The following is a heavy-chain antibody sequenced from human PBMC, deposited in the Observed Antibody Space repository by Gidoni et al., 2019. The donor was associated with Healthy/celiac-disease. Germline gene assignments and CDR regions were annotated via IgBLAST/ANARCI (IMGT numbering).Heavy chain of an antibody. CDR1: GFTFSSYS. CDR2: ISSSSSYI. Sequence: EVQLVESGGGLVKPGGSLRLSCAASGFTFSSYSMNWVRQAPGKGLEWVSSISSSSSYIYYADSVKGRFTISRDNAKNSLYLQMNSLRAEDTAVYYCARDPGITGTTGWFDPWGQGTLVTVSS. D-gene: IGHD1-7*01. V-gene: IGHV3-21*01. CDR3: ARDPGITGTTGWFDP. J-gene: IGHJ5*02.